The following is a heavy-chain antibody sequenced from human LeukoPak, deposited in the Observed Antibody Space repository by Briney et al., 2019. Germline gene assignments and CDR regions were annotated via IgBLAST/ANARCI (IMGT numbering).Heavy chain of an antibody. CDR2: IYHSEST. V-gene: IGHV4-59*08. J-gene: IGHJ4*02. Sequence: SETLSLTCTVSGGSISSSYCSWIRQPPGKGLEWIGYIYHSESTNYNPSLKSRVTISVDTSKNQFTLKLSSVTAADTAVYYCARQAGGTSGPFDFWGPGTLVTVSS. CDR1: GGSISSSY. D-gene: IGHD4-23*01. CDR3: ARQAGGTSGPFDF.